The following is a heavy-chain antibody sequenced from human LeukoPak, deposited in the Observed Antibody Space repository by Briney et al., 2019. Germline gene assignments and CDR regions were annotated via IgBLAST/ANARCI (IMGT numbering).Heavy chain of an antibody. CDR3: ARDRWGYYYDSSGYIAFDI. V-gene: IGHV1-18*01. Sequence: ASVKVSCKASGYTFTSYGISWVRQAPGQGLEWMGWISAYNGNTNYAQKLQGRVTMTTDTSTSTAYMELRSLRSDDTAVYYCARDRWGYYYDSSGYIAFDIWGQGTMVTVSS. CDR1: GYTFTSYG. CDR2: ISAYNGNT. J-gene: IGHJ3*02. D-gene: IGHD3-22*01.